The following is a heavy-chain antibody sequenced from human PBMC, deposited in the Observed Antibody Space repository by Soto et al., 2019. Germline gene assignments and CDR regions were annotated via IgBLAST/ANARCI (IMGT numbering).Heavy chain of an antibody. Sequence: ASVKVSCKASGYTFTSYYMHWVRQAPGQGLEWMGIINPSGGSTSYAQKFQGRVTMTRDTSTSTVYMELSSLRSEDTAMYYCARAILFGESSGQAAPGGLSTYWFDPWGQGTLVTVS. CDR1: GYTFTSYY. CDR3: ARAILFGESSGQAAPGGLSTYWFDP. CDR2: INPSGGST. V-gene: IGHV1-46*01. D-gene: IGHD3-10*01. J-gene: IGHJ5*02.